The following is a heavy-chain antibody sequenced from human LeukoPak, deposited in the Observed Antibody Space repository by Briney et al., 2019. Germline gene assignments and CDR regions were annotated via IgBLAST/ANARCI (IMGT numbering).Heavy chain of an antibody. J-gene: IGHJ4*02. CDR3: ARGSAYYGSGSYYNEPLQY. CDR1: EFTVSNYA. CDR2: ISSDGDNT. D-gene: IGHD3-10*01. V-gene: IGHV3-64*01. Sequence: HPGGSLRLSCAASEFTVSNYAMHWVRRAPGKGLEYVSAISSDGDNTYYANSVKGRFTISRDNSKNTLYLQMGSLRAEDMAVYYCARGSAYYGSGSYYNEPLQYWGQGTLVTVSS.